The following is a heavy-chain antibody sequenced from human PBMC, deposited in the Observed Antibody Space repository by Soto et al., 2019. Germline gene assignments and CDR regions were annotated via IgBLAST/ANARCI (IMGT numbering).Heavy chain of an antibody. V-gene: IGHV4-61*08. CDR2: IYYSGST. J-gene: IGHJ4*02. Sequence: PSETLSLTCAVSGGSISSGGYYWSWIRQPPGKGLECIGYIYYSGSTNYKPSLKSRATISVDTSKNQFSLKLSSVTAADTAVYYCARVTSGYRPHFEYWGQGTLVTVSS. CDR3: ARVTSGYRPHFEY. D-gene: IGHD3-3*01. CDR1: GGSISSGGYY.